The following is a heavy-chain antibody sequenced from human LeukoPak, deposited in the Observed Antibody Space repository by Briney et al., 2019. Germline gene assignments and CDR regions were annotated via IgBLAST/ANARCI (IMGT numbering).Heavy chain of an antibody. CDR3: ARELMGYYYGSGSYSPGY. D-gene: IGHD3-10*01. Sequence: SVKVSCKASGGTFSSYAISWVRQAPGQGLEWMGGIIPIFGTANYAQKFQGRVTITADEYTSTAYMELSSLRSEDTAVYYCARELMGYYYGSGSYSPGYWGQGTLVTVSS. CDR1: GGTFSSYA. V-gene: IGHV1-69*01. CDR2: IIPIFGTA. J-gene: IGHJ4*02.